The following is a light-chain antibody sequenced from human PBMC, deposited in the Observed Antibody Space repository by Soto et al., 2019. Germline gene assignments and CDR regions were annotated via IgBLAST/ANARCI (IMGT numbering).Light chain of an antibody. J-gene: IGKJ4*01. Sequence: DIQMTQSPSSLSASVGDRITITCQASQDIKQYVNWYQQKPGKAPVLLIFDGSRLEAGAPSRFGGSGLGTEFSFTISSLQPEDFATYYCQQYENLPVTFGGGTKVEIK. CDR3: QQYENLPVT. V-gene: IGKV1-33*01. CDR1: QDIKQY. CDR2: DGS.